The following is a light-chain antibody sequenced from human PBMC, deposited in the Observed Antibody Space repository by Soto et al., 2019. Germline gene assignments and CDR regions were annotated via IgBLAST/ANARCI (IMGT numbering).Light chain of an antibody. Sequence: QSALTQPPSASGSPGQSVTISCTGASSDFGATNYVSWYQQHPGKAPKLMIFEVTKRPSGVPDRFSGSKSGNTASLTVSGLQAEDEAHYYCTSYAGSYADVVFGGGTKVTV. CDR1: SSDFGATNY. J-gene: IGLJ2*01. CDR2: EVT. CDR3: TSYAGSYADVV. V-gene: IGLV2-8*01.